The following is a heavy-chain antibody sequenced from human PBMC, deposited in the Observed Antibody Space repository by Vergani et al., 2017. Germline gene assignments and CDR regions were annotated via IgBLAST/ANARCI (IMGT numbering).Heavy chain of an antibody. D-gene: IGHD2-2*01. Sequence: QVQLVQSGAEVKKPGASVKVSCKASGYTFTNYYIHWVRQAPGQGLEWMGRIIPIFGTANYAQKFQGRVTITADESTSTAYMELSSLRSEDTAVYYCARDQHFYCSSTSCYREIPGVNWGQGTLVTVSS. V-gene: IGHV1-69*18. J-gene: IGHJ4*02. CDR1: GYTFTNYY. CDR3: ARDQHFYCSSTSCYREIPGVN. CDR2: IIPIFGTA.